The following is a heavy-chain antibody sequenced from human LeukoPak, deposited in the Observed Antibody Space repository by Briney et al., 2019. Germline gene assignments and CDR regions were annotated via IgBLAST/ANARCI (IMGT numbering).Heavy chain of an antibody. CDR1: GGTFSSYA. Sequence: ASVKVSCKASGGTFSSYAISWVRQAPGQGLEWMGGIIPIFGTANYAQKFQGRVTITADESTSTAYMELSSLRSEDTAVYYCASSHLVYDYGDPDAFGIWGQGTMVTVSS. CDR3: ASSHLVYDYGDPDAFGI. CDR2: IIPIFGTA. J-gene: IGHJ3*02. D-gene: IGHD4-17*01. V-gene: IGHV1-69*13.